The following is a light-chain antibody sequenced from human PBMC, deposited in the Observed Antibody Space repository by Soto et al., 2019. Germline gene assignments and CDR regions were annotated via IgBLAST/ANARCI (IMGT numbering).Light chain of an antibody. CDR1: QRGSSIH. Sequence: EKVLTQSPGTLSLSPGARATLSCRASQRGSSIHLAWYQQKPGQAPRLLIYGTSVRATGIPDRFRGSGSGTAFTLTIGRLEPEDFAVYYCQQYGGSPQFTFGPGTTVEI. CDR3: QQYGGSPQFT. V-gene: IGKV3-20*01. J-gene: IGKJ3*01. CDR2: GTS.